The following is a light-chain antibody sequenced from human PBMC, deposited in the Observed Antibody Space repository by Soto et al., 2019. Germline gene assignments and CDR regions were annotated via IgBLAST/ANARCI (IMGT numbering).Light chain of an antibody. J-gene: IGLJ1*01. CDR3: SSYTSSSTYV. CDR1: SSDVGGYNY. V-gene: IGLV2-14*01. Sequence: QSVLTQPASVSGFPGQSITISCTGTSSDVGGYNYVSWYQQYPGKAPKVMIYDVSNRPSGVSNRFSGSKSGNTASLTISGLQAEDEADYYCSSYTSSSTYVFGSGTKVTVL. CDR2: DVS.